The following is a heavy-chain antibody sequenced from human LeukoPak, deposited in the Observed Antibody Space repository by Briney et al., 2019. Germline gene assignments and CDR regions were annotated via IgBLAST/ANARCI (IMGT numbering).Heavy chain of an antibody. CDR2: MHYSGST. D-gene: IGHD6-13*01. CDR1: GGSISSNPYY. J-gene: IGHJ5*02. V-gene: IGHV4-39*07. CDR3: SREIATAGNWFDP. Sequence: SETLSLTCTVSGGSISSNPYYWGWIRQPPGKGLEWIGSMHYSGSTYYNPSLKSRVTISVDRSKNQFSLKLSPVTAADTAVYYCSREIATAGNWFDPWGQGTLVTVSS.